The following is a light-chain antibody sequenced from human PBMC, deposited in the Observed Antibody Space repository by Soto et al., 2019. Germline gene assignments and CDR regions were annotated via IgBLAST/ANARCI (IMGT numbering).Light chain of an antibody. CDR3: QQYYGLHTLT. Sequence: IQMTQSPSSLSASIEDRVTITCRASQNITKNLSLYQQKPGKAPNLLIYHASKLAKGVTSRFSGSGSGTDFSFIITSLKSEDLATYYCQQYYGLHTLTFGQGTRLEIK. V-gene: IGKV1-33*01. CDR1: QNITKN. J-gene: IGKJ5*01. CDR2: HAS.